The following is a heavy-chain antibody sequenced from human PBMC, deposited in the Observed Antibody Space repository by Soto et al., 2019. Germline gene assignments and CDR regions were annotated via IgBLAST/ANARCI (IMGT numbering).Heavy chain of an antibody. CDR1: GGSISSYY. D-gene: IGHD3-3*01. CDR3: ARVTRRGNWFDP. CDR2: IYYSGST. Sequence: SETLSLTCTVSGGSISSYYWSWIRQPPGKGLEWIGYIYYSGSTNYNPSLKSRVTISVDTSKNQFSLKLSSVTAADTAVYYCARVTRRGNWFDPWGQGTLVTVLL. V-gene: IGHV4-59*01. J-gene: IGHJ5*02.